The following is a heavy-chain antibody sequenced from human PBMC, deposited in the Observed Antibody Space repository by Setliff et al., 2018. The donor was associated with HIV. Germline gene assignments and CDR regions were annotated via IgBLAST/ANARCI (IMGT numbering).Heavy chain of an antibody. J-gene: IGHJ3*01. CDR3: ATPREGGLRLGEYLGL. V-gene: IGHV1-24*01. D-gene: IGHD3-16*01. CDR2: FDPEAGET. CDR1: GYTLTELS. Sequence: ASVKVSCKVSGYTLTELSMHWVRQAPGKGLEWMGGFDPEAGETIYAQKFQGRVTMTEDTSTDTAYMELSSLRSEDTAVYYCATPREGGLRLGEYLGLWGQGTMVTVSS.